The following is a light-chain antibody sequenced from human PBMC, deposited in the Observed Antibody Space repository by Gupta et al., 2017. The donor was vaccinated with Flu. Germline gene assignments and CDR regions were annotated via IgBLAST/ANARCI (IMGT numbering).Light chain of an antibody. CDR2: QDS. Sequence: YELTQPPSVSVSPGQTASITCSGDKLGDKYACWYQQKPGQSPALVIYQDSKRPSGIPERFSGSNSGNTATLTISGTQAMDEADYYCQAWDSSTAGVFGTGTKVTVL. CDR1: KLGDKY. CDR3: QAWDSSTAGV. J-gene: IGLJ1*01. V-gene: IGLV3-1*01.